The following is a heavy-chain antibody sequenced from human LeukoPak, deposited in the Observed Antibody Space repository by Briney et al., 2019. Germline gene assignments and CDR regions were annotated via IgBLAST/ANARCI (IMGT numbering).Heavy chain of an antibody. CDR3: ARADYYNSGSYPYYFDY. V-gene: IGHV4-59*01. CDR2: IYYSGST. D-gene: IGHD3-10*01. J-gene: IGHJ4*02. Sequence: PSETLSLTCIVSGGSISSYYWSWIRQPPGKGLEWIGYIYYSGSTNYNPSLKSRVTISVDTSKNQFSLKLSSVTAADTAVYYCARADYYNSGSYPYYFDYWGQGTLVTVSS. CDR1: GGSISSYY.